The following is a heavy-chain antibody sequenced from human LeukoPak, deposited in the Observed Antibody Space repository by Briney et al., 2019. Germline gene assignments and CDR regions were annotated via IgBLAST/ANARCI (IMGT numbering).Heavy chain of an antibody. CDR3: ATSDGGY. D-gene: IGHD3-16*01. CDR2: IKSKTDGATT. V-gene: IGHV3-15*01. J-gene: IGHJ4*02. Sequence: TGGSLRLSCAASGISFSYAWMSWARQAPGKGLEWVGRIKSKTDGATTDFAAPGIGRFTISRDDSKNTLYLQMNSLKTEDTAVYYCATSDGGYWGRGTLVTVSS. CDR1: GISFSYAW.